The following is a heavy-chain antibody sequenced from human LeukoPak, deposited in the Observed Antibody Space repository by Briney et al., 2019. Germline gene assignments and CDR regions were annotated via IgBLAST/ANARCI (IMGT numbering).Heavy chain of an antibody. CDR1: GYNFISYW. Sequence: EESLKISCKASGYNFISYWIAWVRQMPGKGLEWVGTIYPGDSDPRYSPSFQGQVTISADKSISTAYLQWSSLKASDTAMYYCARPAYYGSGNYYFDFWGQGTLVTVSS. D-gene: IGHD3-10*01. J-gene: IGHJ4*02. CDR2: IYPGDSDP. V-gene: IGHV5-51*01. CDR3: ARPAYYGSGNYYFDF.